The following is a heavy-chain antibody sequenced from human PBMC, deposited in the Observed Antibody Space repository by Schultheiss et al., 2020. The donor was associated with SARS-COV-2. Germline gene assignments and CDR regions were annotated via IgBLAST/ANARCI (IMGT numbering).Heavy chain of an antibody. V-gene: IGHV1-8*03. CDR3: ASLSGSYYDYYYGMDV. Sequence: ASVKVSCKASGYTFTSYDINWVRQATGQGLEWMGWMNPNSGNTGYAQKFQGRVTITRNTSISTAYMELSSLRSEDTAVYYCASLSGSYYDYYYGMDVWGQGTTVTVSS. CDR2: MNPNSGNT. CDR1: GYTFTSYD. J-gene: IGHJ6*02. D-gene: IGHD1-26*01.